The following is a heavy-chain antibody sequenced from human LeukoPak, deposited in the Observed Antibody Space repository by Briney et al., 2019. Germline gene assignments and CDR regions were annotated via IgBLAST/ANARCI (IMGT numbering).Heavy chain of an antibody. D-gene: IGHD2-2*01. Sequence: SGGSLRLSCAASGFTFDDYGMSWVRQAPGKGLGWVSVIYSGGSTYYADSVKGRFTISRGNSKNTLYLQMNSLRAEDTAVYYCARDPRILPAAHNWFDPWGQGTLVTVSS. CDR3: ARDPRILPAAHNWFDP. V-gene: IGHV3-66*02. J-gene: IGHJ5*02. CDR2: IYSGGST. CDR1: GFTFDDYG.